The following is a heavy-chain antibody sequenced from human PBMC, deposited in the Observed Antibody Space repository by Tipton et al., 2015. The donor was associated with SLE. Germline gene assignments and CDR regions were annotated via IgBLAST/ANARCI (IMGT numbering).Heavy chain of an antibody. Sequence: SLRLSCAASGFTFRSNWMSWVRQAPGKGLEWVANIKPDGSEKYYVDSVKGRFTISRDNGKNSLYLQMNSLRAEDTAVYYCARDSCSGGTCYFLHWGQGTLATVSS. CDR3: ARDSCSGGTCYFLH. D-gene: IGHD2-15*01. J-gene: IGHJ1*01. V-gene: IGHV3-7*01. CDR2: IKPDGSEK. CDR1: GFTFRSNW.